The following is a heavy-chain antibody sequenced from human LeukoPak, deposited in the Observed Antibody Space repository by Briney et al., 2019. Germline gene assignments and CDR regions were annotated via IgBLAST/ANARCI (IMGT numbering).Heavy chain of an antibody. CDR2: IAPYNDNT. Sequence: GASVKVSCKASGYNFTTYGISWVRQAPGQGLELMGWIAPYNDNTNSAQKFQGRLSMTADTSTSTASMELRSLRSDDTAVYYCTRDPRHKYGNFDNWGQGTLVTVSS. J-gene: IGHJ4*02. D-gene: IGHD2/OR15-2a*01. CDR3: TRDPRHKYGNFDN. CDR1: GYNFTTYG. V-gene: IGHV1-18*01.